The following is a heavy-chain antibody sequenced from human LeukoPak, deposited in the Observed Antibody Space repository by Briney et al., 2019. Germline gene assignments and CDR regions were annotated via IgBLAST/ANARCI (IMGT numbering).Heavy chain of an antibody. CDR2: INYSGNT. V-gene: IGHV4-39*01. Sequence: SETLSLTCTVSGGSISSSCDYWGWIRQPPGKGLEWIGTINYSGNTLYNPSLKSRVAISVDTSRNQFSLKLRSLTAADTAVYYCGRQALADYLCLWGQGTLGTVSS. J-gene: IGHJ4*02. CDR3: GRQALADYLCL. D-gene: IGHD4-11*01. CDR1: GGSISSSCDY.